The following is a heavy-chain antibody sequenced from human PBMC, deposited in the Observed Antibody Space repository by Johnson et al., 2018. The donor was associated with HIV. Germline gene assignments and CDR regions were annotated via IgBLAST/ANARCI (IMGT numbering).Heavy chain of an antibody. CDR3: ARDVNYRNCSSTSCSDAFDI. CDR2: IKQDGSEK. CDR1: GFTFSGYW. D-gene: IGHD2-2*01. Sequence: VQLVESGGGLVQPGGSLRLSCTASGFTFSGYWMSWVRQAPGRGLEWVANIKQDGSEKYYVDSVKGRFTISRDNAKNSLYLQMNSLRAEDTAVYYCARDVNYRNCSSTSCSDAFDILGQGTMFTVSS. V-gene: IGHV3-7*01. J-gene: IGHJ3*02.